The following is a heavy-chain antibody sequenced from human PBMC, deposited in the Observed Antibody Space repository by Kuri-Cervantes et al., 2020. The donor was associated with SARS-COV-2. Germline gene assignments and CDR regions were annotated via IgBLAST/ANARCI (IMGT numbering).Heavy chain of an antibody. D-gene: IGHD2-2*01. CDR2: IYYSGSN. V-gene: IGHV4-30-4*01. Sequence: SCTVSGVTISGCDYYWGWIRQPPGKGLEWIGYIYYSGSNYYYPSLKSLVTISVESSKKQFSLKLNSVTAVDTAVYYFASAGIYCSSTSCSNWFEPWGQGTLVTVSS. CDR3: ASAGIYCSSTSCSNWFEP. J-gene: IGHJ5*02. CDR1: GVTISGCDYY.